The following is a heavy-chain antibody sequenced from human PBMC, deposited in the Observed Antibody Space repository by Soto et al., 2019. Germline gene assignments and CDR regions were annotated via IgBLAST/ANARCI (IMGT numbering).Heavy chain of an antibody. CDR2: IYHSGST. D-gene: IGHD6-13*01. CDR1: SGSISSSNW. J-gene: IGHJ5*02. CDR3: ARDSGAYSSPQGWFDP. V-gene: IGHV4-4*02. Sequence: PSETLSLTCAVSSGSISSSNWWSWVRQPPGKGLEWIGEIYHSGSTNYNPSLKSRVTISVDKSKNQFSLKLSSVTAADTAVYYCARDSGAYSSPQGWFDPWGQGTLVTVSS.